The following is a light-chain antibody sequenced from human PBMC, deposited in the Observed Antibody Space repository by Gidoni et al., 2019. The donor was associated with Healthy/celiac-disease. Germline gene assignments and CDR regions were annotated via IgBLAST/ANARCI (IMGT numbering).Light chain of an antibody. V-gene: IGKV3-20*01. CDR1: PSVSSSY. Sequence: EIVLTQSPGTLSLSPGERATLSCRASPSVSSSYLAWSQQKPGQAPRLLISGASSRAPGIPDRFSGSGSGTDFTRTISRLEPEDVAVYYCQQYGSSPRTLGRGTKVEIK. CDR3: QQYGSSPRT. CDR2: GAS. J-gene: IGKJ1*01.